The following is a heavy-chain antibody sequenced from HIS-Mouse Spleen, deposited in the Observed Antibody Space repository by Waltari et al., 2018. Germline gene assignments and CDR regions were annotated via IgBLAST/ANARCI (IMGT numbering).Heavy chain of an antibody. CDR3: AREIPYSSSWYDWYFDL. Sequence: QLQLQESGPGLVKPSETLSLTCTVSGGSISSRSYSWRWIRQPPGKGLEWIGSIYYSGSTYYNPSLKSRVTISVDTSKNQFSLKLSSVTAADTAVYYCAREIPYSSSWYDWYFDLWGRGTLVTVSS. CDR1: GGSISSRSYS. CDR2: IYYSGST. V-gene: IGHV4-39*07. J-gene: IGHJ2*01. D-gene: IGHD6-13*01.